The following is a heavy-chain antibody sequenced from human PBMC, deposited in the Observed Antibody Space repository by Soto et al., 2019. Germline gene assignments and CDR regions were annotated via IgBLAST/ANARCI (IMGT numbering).Heavy chain of an antibody. CDR1: GGSINSGAYY. D-gene: IGHD3-16*01. CDR3: ARVMKIDTTNVHYRRYFDY. CDR2: IYYSGTT. Sequence: QVLLQESGPGLVKPSQTLSLTCSVSGGSINSGAYYWSWIRQHPGKGLEWIGYIYYSGTTYYNPSLKSRVTISVDTSKNEFSLGLTSVTAADTAVYFCARVMKIDTTNVHYRRYFDYWGQGTLVRVSP. V-gene: IGHV4-31*03. J-gene: IGHJ4*02.